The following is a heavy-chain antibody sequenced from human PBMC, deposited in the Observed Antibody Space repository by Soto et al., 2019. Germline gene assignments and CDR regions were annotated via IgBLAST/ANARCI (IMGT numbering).Heavy chain of an antibody. Sequence: EVQLLESGGGLVQPGGSLRLSCAASGFTFSSYAMSWVRQAPGQGLEWVSAISGSGGSTYYADSVKGRFTISRDNSKNTLYLQMNSLRAEDTAVYYCAKFLNYYDSSCDYWGQGTLVTVSS. D-gene: IGHD3-22*01. CDR1: GFTFSSYA. J-gene: IGHJ4*02. CDR3: AKFLNYYDSSCDY. V-gene: IGHV3-23*01. CDR2: ISGSGGST.